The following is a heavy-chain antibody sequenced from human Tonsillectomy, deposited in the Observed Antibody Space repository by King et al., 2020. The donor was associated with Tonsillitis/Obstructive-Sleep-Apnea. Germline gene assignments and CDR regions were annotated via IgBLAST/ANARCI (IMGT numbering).Heavy chain of an antibody. CDR3: ARGYGVASFDY. V-gene: IGHV3-48*03. D-gene: IGHD4-17*01. CDR1: GFTFSSYE. J-gene: IGHJ4*02. CDR2: ISGSGSAI. Sequence: VQLVESGGGLVQPGGSLRLSCAASGFTFSSYEMNWVRQAPGKGLEWLSYISGSGSAIYYADSVKGRFTISRDNAKNSLYLQMNSLRAEDTAVYYCARGYGVASFDYWGQGTLVTVSS.